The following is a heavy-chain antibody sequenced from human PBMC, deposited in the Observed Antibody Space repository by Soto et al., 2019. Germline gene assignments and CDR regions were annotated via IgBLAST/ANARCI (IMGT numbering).Heavy chain of an antibody. J-gene: IGHJ6*02. D-gene: IGHD5-18*01. CDR2: IYPGDSDT. V-gene: IGHV5-51*07. CDR3: SRPAGVDTPMGPAASAI. Sequence: ESVKLSGERSGGSVTIYCVGWVHQKKGKGLEWMGIIYPGDSDTRYSPSLQGQVTISVDKSISTAYLQWSSLKAPDTAMYYCSRPAGVDTPMGPAASAIRGQRTTVLGSS. CDR1: GGSVTIYC.